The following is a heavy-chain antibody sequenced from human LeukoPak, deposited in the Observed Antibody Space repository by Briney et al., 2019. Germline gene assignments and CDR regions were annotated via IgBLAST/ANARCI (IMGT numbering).Heavy chain of an antibody. CDR1: GGSLISSSDL. D-gene: IGHD4-17*01. CDR3: ARLTTVTTPRYFDY. Sequence: SETLSLTCTVSGGSLISSSDLWVWIRQPPGKGLEWIGGIYYSGSTYYDPSLKSRINISIDTSKNQFFLRLTSVTAADTVVYYCARLTTVTTPRYFDYWGQGTLVTVSS. CDR2: IYYSGST. J-gene: IGHJ4*02. V-gene: IGHV4-39*07.